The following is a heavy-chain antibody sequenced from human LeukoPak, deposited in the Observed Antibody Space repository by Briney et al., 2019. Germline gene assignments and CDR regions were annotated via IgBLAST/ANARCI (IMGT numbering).Heavy chain of an antibody. V-gene: IGHV4-59*01. D-gene: IGHD3-3*01. CDR2: IYYSGST. J-gene: IGHJ6*02. Sequence: SETLSRTCTVSGGSISSYYWSWIRQPPGKGLEWIGYIYYSGSTNYNPSLKSRVTISVDTSKNQFSLKLSSVTAADTAVYYCARSPVLRFLEWLKEEDYYYYYGMDVWGQGTTVTVSS. CDR1: GGSISSYY. CDR3: ARSPVLRFLEWLKEEDYYYYYGMDV.